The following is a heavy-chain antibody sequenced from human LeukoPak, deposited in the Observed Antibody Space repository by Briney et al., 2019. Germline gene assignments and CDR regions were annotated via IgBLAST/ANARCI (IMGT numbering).Heavy chain of an antibody. D-gene: IGHD6-13*01. CDR2: IYYSGST. J-gene: IGHJ4*02. CDR1: GGSISSYY. CDR3: ARDPFKTFRTAAGSDY. V-gene: IGHV4-59*01. Sequence: PSETLSLTCTVSGGSISSYYWSWLRQPPGKGLEWVGYIYYSGSTDYNPSLKSRVTISVDTSKNQFSLKLSSVTAADTAVYYCARDPFKTFRTAAGSDYWGQGTLVTVSS.